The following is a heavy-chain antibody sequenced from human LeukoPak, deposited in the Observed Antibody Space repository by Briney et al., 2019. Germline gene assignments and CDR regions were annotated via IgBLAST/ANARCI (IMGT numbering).Heavy chain of an antibody. V-gene: IGHV3-33*01. D-gene: IGHD2-2*01. Sequence: GGSLRLSCSASGFIFNSYGMHWVRQAPGEGLEWVAVIWFDGSNKLYADSVKGRFTISRGNSKNTLSLQMNSLGAEDTAVYYCAREILVPAAIGAHGFDYWGQGILVTVSS. CDR2: IWFDGSNK. J-gene: IGHJ4*02. CDR1: GFIFNSYG. CDR3: AREILVPAAIGAHGFDY.